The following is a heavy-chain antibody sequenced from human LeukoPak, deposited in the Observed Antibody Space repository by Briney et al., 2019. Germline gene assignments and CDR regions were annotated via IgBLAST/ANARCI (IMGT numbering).Heavy chain of an antibody. Sequence: GGSLRLSCAAPGFTFNSYAMNWVRQAPGKGLEWVSAISGRGSSTYYADSVKGRFAISRDNSKNILYLQMDSLTLEDTAVYYCARVPYQLPTYYFDYWGQGTLVTVSS. V-gene: IGHV3-23*01. CDR2: ISGRGSST. D-gene: IGHD2-2*01. CDR1: GFTFNSYA. J-gene: IGHJ4*02. CDR3: ARVPYQLPTYYFDY.